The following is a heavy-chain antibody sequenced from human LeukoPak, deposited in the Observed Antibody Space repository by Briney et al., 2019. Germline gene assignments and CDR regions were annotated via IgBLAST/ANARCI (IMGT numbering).Heavy chain of an antibody. V-gene: IGHV3-33*08. Sequence: PGGSLRLSCAASGFTFSSYAMSWVRQAPGKGLEWVAVIWYDGSNKYYADSVKGRFTISRDNSKNTLYLQMNSLRAEDTAVYYCARCKSLGISSTSCYPDYWGQGTLVTVSS. J-gene: IGHJ4*02. CDR3: ARCKSLGISSTSCYPDY. CDR1: GFTFSSYA. D-gene: IGHD2-2*01. CDR2: IWYDGSNK.